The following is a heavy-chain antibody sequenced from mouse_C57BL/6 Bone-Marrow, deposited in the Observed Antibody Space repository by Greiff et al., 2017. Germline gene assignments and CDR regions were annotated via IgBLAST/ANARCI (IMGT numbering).Heavy chain of an antibody. D-gene: IGHD3-2*02. Sequence: VQLQQPGAELVMPGASVKLSCKASGYTFTSYWMHWVKQRPGQGLEWIGEIDPSDSYTNYNQKFKGKSTLTVDKSSSTAYMQLSSLTSEDSAVYYCARSGYSSCPFAYWGQGTLVTVSA. CDR2: IDPSDSYT. V-gene: IGHV1-69*01. J-gene: IGHJ3*01. CDR1: GYTFTSYW. CDR3: ARSGYSSCPFAY.